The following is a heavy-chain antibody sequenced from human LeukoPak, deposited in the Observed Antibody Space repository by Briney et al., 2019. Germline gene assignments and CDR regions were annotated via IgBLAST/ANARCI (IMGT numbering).Heavy chain of an antibody. CDR2: IYHSGST. Sequence: SETLSLTCTVSGYSISSGYYWGWIRQPPGKGLEWIGYIYHSGSTYYNPSLKSRVTISVDRSKNQFSLKLSSVTAAGTAVYYCARAPYSSSLLVDYWGQGTLVTVSS. V-gene: IGHV4-38-2*02. D-gene: IGHD6-6*01. CDR3: ARAPYSSSLLVDY. J-gene: IGHJ4*02. CDR1: GYSISSGYY.